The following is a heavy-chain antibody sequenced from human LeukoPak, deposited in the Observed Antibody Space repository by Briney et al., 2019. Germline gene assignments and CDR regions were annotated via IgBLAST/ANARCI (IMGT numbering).Heavy chain of an antibody. V-gene: IGHV3-23*01. Sequence: GGSLRLSCTGSGFTFSSYGMVWVRQAPGKDLEWVSAMRGDGGDIRYADSVKGRFTISRDNSKNTLYLQMNSLRAEDTAIYYCGKDPNGDYIGAFDFWGQGTMVTVSS. D-gene: IGHD4-17*01. CDR3: GKDPNGDYIGAFDF. CDR1: GFTFSSYG. J-gene: IGHJ3*01. CDR2: MRGDGGDI.